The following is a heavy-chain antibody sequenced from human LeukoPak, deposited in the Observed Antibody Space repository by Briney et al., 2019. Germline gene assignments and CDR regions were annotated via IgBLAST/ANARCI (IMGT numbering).Heavy chain of an antibody. V-gene: IGHV3-48*01. CDR1: GFTFSSYS. CDR3: ARARGYSYGLDY. CDR2: ISSSSNTI. J-gene: IGHJ4*02. Sequence: GGSLRLSCAASGFTFSSYSINWVRQAPGKGLEWVSYISSSSNTIYYADSVKGRLTISRDNAKNSLYLQMNSLRAEDTAVYYCARARGYSYGLDYWGQGTLVTVSS. D-gene: IGHD5-18*01.